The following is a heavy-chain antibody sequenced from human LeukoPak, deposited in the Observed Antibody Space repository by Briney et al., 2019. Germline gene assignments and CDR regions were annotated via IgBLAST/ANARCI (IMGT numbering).Heavy chain of an antibody. Sequence: GGSLRLSCAASGFTFSSYWMHWVRQAPGKGLVWVSRINSDGSSTSYADSVKGRFTISRDNAKNTLYLQMNSLRAEGTAVYYCARAGYSSSWYGLWGQGTLVTVSS. CDR2: INSDGSST. CDR3: ARAGYSSSWYGL. J-gene: IGHJ5*02. V-gene: IGHV3-74*01. D-gene: IGHD6-13*01. CDR1: GFTFSSYW.